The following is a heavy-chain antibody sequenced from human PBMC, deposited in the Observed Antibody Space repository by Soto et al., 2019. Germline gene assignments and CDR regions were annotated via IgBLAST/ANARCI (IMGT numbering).Heavy chain of an antibody. CDR1: GFSLSTSGVG. Sequence: QITLKESGPPLVKPTQTLTLTCTFSGFSLSTSGVGVGWIRQPPGKALEWLALIYWDDDKRYSPSLKSRLTITKDTSKNQVVLTMTNMDPVDTATYYCAHQPSNCISTSCYRHWGQGTLVTVSS. D-gene: IGHD2-2*01. CDR2: IYWDDDK. V-gene: IGHV2-5*02. CDR3: AHQPSNCISTSCYRH. J-gene: IGHJ4*02.